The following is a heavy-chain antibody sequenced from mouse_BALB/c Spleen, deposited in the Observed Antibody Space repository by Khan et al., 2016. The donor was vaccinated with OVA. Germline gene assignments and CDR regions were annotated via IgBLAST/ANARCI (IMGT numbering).Heavy chain of an antibody. V-gene: IGHV1S41*01. Sequence: DLVKPGASVKLSCKASGYTFTSYWINWIKQRPGQGLEWVGYIGPGSGNPYYSEIFKGKAILTVDTSSSTVYIQLGSLSSEDSAVYFCARSNYYGNSLYAMDYWGQGTSVTVSS. CDR3: ARSNYYGNSLYAMDY. J-gene: IGHJ4*01. D-gene: IGHD1-1*01. CDR1: GYTFTSYW. CDR2: IGPGSGNP.